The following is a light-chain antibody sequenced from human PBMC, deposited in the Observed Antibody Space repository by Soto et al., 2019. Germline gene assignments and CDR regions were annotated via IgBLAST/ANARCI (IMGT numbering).Light chain of an antibody. V-gene: IGKV3-15*01. CDR3: QQYNTWLWT. CDR1: QSMNAH. Sequence: EVVMTQSPATLSVSPGERVTLSCRASQSMNAHLAGYQQKPGQAPRLLIHGASTRATGIPARFSGSGFGTEFILTLSSLQSEDFAGYYCQQYNTWLWTFGQGTKVE. CDR2: GAS. J-gene: IGKJ1*01.